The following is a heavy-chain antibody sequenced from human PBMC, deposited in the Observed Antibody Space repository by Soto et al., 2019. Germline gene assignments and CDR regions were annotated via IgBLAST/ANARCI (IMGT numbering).Heavy chain of an antibody. CDR2: IYHSGST. D-gene: IGHD3-22*01. CDR3: ARVCRDDSSGRFDY. Sequence: PSETLSLTCAVSGGSISSGGYSWSWIRQPPGKGMEWIGYIYHSGSTYYNPSLKIRVTFSVDRSKNQFSLKLSSLTAADTAVYYCARVCRDDSSGRFDYWGQGTLVTVSS. V-gene: IGHV4-30-2*01. CDR1: GGSISSGGYS. J-gene: IGHJ4*02.